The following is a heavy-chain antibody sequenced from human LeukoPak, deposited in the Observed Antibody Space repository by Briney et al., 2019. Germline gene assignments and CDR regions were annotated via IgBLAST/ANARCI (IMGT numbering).Heavy chain of an antibody. CDR1: GGTFSSYA. Sequence: SVKVSCKASGGTFSSYAISWVRQAPGQGLEWMGGIIPIFGTANYAQKFQGRVTITADESTSTAYMELSSLRSEDTAVYYCARGVRIAVAGYIDYWGQGTLVTVSS. CDR2: IIPIFGTA. CDR3: ARGVRIAVAGYIDY. V-gene: IGHV1-69*13. D-gene: IGHD6-19*01. J-gene: IGHJ4*02.